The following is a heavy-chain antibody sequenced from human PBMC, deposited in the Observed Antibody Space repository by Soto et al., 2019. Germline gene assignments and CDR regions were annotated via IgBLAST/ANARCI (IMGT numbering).Heavy chain of an antibody. Sequence: PSETLSLTCTVSGGSISSGDYYWSWIRQPPGKGLEWIGYIYYSGSTYYNPSLKSRVTISVHTSKNLFSLKLSSVTAADTAVYYCARSCVVIIPFDYWGQGTLVTVSS. CDR2: IYYSGST. D-gene: IGHD3-3*01. CDR1: GGSISSGDYY. J-gene: IGHJ4*02. V-gene: IGHV4-30-4*01. CDR3: ARSCVVIIPFDY.